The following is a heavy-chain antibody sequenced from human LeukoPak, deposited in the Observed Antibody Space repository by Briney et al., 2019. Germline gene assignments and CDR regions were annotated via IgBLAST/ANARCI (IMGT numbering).Heavy chain of an antibody. D-gene: IGHD3-22*01. V-gene: IGHV3-21*04. CDR1: GFTFSSYS. CDR3: AGGNYYDSSGYSDY. J-gene: IGHJ4*02. CDR2: ISSSSSYI. Sequence: GGSLRLSCAASGFTFSSYSMNWVRQAPGKGLEWVSSISSSSSYIYYADSVKGRFTISRHNSKNTLYLQKNSLRAEDTAVYYCAGGNYYDSSGYSDYWGQGTLVTVSS.